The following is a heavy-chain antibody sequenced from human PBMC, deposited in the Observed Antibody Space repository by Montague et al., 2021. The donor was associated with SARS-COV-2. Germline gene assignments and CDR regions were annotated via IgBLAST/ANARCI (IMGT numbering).Heavy chain of an antibody. D-gene: IGHD3-10*01. CDR3: ARDHWYGSGNHLPDY. J-gene: IGHJ4*02. Sequence: PALVKPTQTLTLTCTFSGFSLSINGVGVGWIRQPPGKALEWLAMIYWDDNPHYSPSLKSRLIITKDTSKNQVVLTMTNMDPVDTATYYCARDHWYGSGNHLPDYWGQGTLVTVSS. V-gene: IGHV2-5*02. CDR2: IYWDDNP. CDR1: GFSLSINGVG.